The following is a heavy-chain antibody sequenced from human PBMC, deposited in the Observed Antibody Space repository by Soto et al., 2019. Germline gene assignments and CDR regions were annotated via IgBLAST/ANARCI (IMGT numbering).Heavy chain of an antibody. CDR1: GGSISSYY. J-gene: IGHJ1*01. Sequence: PSETLSLTCTVSGGSISSYYWSWIRQPPGKGLDWIGYIYYSGSTNYNPSLKSRVTISVDTSKNQFSLKLSSVTAADTAVYYCARVGYCSGGSCYSDGQYFQHWGQGTLVTVSS. V-gene: IGHV4-59*01. D-gene: IGHD2-15*01. CDR2: IYYSGST. CDR3: ARVGYCSGGSCYSDGQYFQH.